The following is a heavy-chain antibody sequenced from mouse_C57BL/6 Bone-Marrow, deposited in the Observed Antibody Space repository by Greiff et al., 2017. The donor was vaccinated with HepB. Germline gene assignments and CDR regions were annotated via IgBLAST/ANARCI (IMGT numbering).Heavy chain of an antibody. CDR2: IDPETGGT. CDR1: GYTFTDYE. J-gene: IGHJ2*01. V-gene: IGHV1-15*01. Sequence: VQLQQSGAELVRPGASVTLSCKASGYTFTDYEMHWVKQTPVHGLEWIGAIDPETGGTAYNQKFKGKAILTADKSSSTAYMELRSLTSEDSAVYYCTRGGYGYEGYFDYWGQGTTLTVSS. D-gene: IGHD2-2*01. CDR3: TRGGYGYEGYFDY.